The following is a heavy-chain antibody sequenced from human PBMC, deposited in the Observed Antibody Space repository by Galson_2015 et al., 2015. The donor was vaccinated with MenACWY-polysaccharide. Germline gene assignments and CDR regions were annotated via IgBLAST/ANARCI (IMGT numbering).Heavy chain of an antibody. V-gene: IGHV5-51*03. D-gene: IGHD6-19*01. CDR1: GNSFSSHW. J-gene: IGHJ4*02. Sequence: QSGAEVKKPGESLTISCKDSGNSFSSHWIGWVRQVPGKGLEWMGIIHPGDSDTRYSPSFQGQVTISADKSLNTAYLQWNSLKASDTAIYYCARRWTGFGSGWIDSWGQGTLVTVSS. CDR2: IHPGDSDT. CDR3: ARRWTGFGSGWIDS.